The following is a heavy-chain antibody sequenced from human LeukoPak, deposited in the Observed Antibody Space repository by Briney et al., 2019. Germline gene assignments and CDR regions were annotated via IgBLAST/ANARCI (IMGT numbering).Heavy chain of an antibody. J-gene: IGHJ4*02. CDR3: HTHQIAVGGTGA. CDR2: LKGKSDGGTT. Sequence: GGSLRLSCAASGFSVTNAWMSWVRQAPRKGREWVGRLKGKSDGGTTDYAAPVKGRITFARDDSKNTLYLQMNSMKIEDTAKYYCHTHQIAVGGTGAWGQGTLVTVSS. D-gene: IGHD6-19*01. CDR1: GFSVTNAW. V-gene: IGHV3-15*01.